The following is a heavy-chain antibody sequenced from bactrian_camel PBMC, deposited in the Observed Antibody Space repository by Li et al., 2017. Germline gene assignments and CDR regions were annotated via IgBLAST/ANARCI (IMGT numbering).Heavy chain of an antibody. CDR1: GYTFVGSY. CDR3: APTPGGEVREFYVPCGN. D-gene: IGHD1*01. V-gene: IGHV3S63*01. Sequence: VQLVESGGGSVQAGGSLRLSCTASGYTFVGSYMGWFRKAPGNQCEKVSIINTDGSIYYSESVKGRFTISRDDAKNTVYLEMNNLKPTDTAVYYCAPTPGGEVREFYVPCGNWGQGTQVTVS. CDR2: IINTDGSI. J-gene: IGHJ4*01.